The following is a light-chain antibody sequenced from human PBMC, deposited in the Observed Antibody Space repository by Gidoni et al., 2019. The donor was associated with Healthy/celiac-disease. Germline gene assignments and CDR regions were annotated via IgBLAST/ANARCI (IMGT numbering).Light chain of an antibody. CDR1: VLAKKY. J-gene: IGLJ2*01. CDR2: KDS. Sequence: SYALTQPSSVSVSPGQTARITCSGDVLAKKYARWFQQKPGQAPVLVIYKDSERPSGIPERFSGSSSGTTVTLTISGAQVEDEADYYCYSAADNNLRVFGGGTKLTGL. CDR3: YSAADNNLRV. V-gene: IGLV3-27*01.